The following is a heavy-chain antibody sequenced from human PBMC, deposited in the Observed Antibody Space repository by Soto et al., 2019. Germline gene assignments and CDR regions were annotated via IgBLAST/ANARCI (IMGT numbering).Heavy chain of an antibody. V-gene: IGHV4-34*01. CDR1: GGSFIGYY. CDR3: ARVDCSSTSCYRLDYYYMDV. CDR2: INHSGST. D-gene: IGHD2-2*01. Sequence: SETLSLTCAVYGGSFIGYYWSWIRQPPGKGLEWIGEINHSGSTNYNPSLKSRVTISVDTSKNQFSLKLSSVTAADTAVYYCARVDCSSTSCYRLDYYYMDVWGKGTTVTVSS. J-gene: IGHJ6*03.